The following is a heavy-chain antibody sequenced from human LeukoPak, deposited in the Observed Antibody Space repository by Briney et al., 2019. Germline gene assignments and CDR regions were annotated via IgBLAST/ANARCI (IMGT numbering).Heavy chain of an antibody. CDR2: MNPNSGNT. CDR1: GHTFTSYD. Sequence: GASVKVSCKASGHTFTSYDINWVRQATGQGLEWMGWMNPNSGNTGYAQKFQGRVTMTRNTSISTAYMELSSLRSEDTAVYYCARGDDFWSGYYKRDAFDIWGQGTMVTVSS. J-gene: IGHJ3*02. D-gene: IGHD3-3*01. CDR3: ARGDDFWSGYYKRDAFDI. V-gene: IGHV1-8*01.